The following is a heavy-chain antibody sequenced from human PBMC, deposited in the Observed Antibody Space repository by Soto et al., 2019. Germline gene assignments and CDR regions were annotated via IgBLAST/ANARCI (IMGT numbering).Heavy chain of an antibody. CDR1: GFTVSSNY. CDR3: TRWAYSYGWYFDY. Sequence: GGSLRLSCAASGFTVSSNYMHWVRQASGKGLEWLGRIRSKPNNYATEYAASVQGRFTISRDDSKNTAYLEMNSLKTEDTAVYYCTRWAYSYGWYFDYWGQGALVTVSS. J-gene: IGHJ4*02. V-gene: IGHV3-73*01. CDR2: IRSKPNNYAT. D-gene: IGHD6-19*01.